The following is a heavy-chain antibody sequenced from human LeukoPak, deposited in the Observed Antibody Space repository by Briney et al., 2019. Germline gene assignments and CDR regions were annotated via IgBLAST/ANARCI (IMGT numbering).Heavy chain of an antibody. Sequence: SETLSLTCTVSGGSISSYYWSWIRQPPGKGLEWIGYIYYSGSTNYDPSLKSRVTISVDTSKNQFSLKLSSVTAADTAVYYCASVQPVVPAAIDYWGQGTLVTVSS. CDR3: ASVQPVVPAAIDY. CDR1: GGSISSYY. J-gene: IGHJ4*02. D-gene: IGHD2-2*01. V-gene: IGHV4-59*08. CDR2: IYYSGST.